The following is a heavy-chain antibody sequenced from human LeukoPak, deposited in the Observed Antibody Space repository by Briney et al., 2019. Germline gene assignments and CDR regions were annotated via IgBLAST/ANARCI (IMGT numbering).Heavy chain of an antibody. J-gene: IGHJ6*03. D-gene: IGHD2-15*01. V-gene: IGHV3-9*01. CDR3: VKSGGYDYMDA. Sequence: GGSLRLSCAASGFIFHDFAMHWVRQTPGKGLEWVSTISWNSDMILYADSVKGRFTIFRDNDRDSLYMEINSLRPEDTALYYCVKSGGYDYMDAWGKGTTVIASS. CDR1: GFIFHDFA. CDR2: ISWNSDMI.